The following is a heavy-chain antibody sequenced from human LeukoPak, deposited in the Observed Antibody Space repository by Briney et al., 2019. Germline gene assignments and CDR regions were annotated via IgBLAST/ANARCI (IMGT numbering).Heavy chain of an antibody. Sequence: SETLSLTCSVFGGSISSTTYYWVWIRQPPGKGLECIASIHYTGRAYYNPSLKSRVTISADTSKNHFSLKLGSVTAADTAVYYCARHFDNGDYKKTFDIWGQGTMVTVSS. V-gene: IGHV4-39*01. D-gene: IGHD4-17*01. CDR3: ARHFDNGDYKKTFDI. CDR1: GGSISSTTYY. CDR2: IHYTGRA. J-gene: IGHJ3*02.